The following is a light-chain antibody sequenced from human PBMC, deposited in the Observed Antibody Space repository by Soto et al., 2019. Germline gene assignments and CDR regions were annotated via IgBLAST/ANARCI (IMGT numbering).Light chain of an antibody. CDR3: SSYTSSSTKV. J-gene: IGLJ1*01. Sequence: QSALTQPASVSGSPGQSITISCTGTSSDVGGYNYVSWYQHHPGKAPKLMIYEVSNRPSGASNRFSGSKSGNTASLTISGLQAEDEADYYCSSYTSSSTKVFGTGTKLTVL. V-gene: IGLV2-14*01. CDR1: SSDVGGYNY. CDR2: EVS.